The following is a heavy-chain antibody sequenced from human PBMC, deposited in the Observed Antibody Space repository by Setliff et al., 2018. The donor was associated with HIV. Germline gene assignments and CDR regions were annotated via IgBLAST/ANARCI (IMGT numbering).Heavy chain of an antibody. J-gene: IGHJ4*02. CDR3: AGGPGTTSIDY. CDR1: GGSFSGYY. CDR2: LNHSGST. V-gene: IGHV4-34*01. D-gene: IGHD1-26*01. Sequence: SETLSLTCAVYGGSFSGYYWSWIRQPPRKRLEWIGELNHSGSTNYNMSLWSRVTISLDASRNQFSLELISVTAADTAVYYCAGGPGTTSIDYWAQGTLVTVSS.